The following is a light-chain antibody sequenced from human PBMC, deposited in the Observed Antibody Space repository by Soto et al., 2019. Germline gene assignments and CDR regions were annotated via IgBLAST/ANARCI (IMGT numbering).Light chain of an antibody. J-gene: IGLJ3*02. CDR1: SSNIGSNY. Sequence: QSVLTQPPSASGTPGQRVTISCSGSSSNIGSNYVYWYQQLPGTAPKLLISRNNQRPSGVPDRFSGSKSGNSASLAMRGFRSDDDADYYCAAWDASLSGRVFGGGNMRAAL. CDR3: AAWDASLSGRV. V-gene: IGLV1-47*01. CDR2: RNN.